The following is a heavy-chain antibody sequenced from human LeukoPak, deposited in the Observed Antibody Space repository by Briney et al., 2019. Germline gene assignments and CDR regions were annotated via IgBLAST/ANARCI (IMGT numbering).Heavy chain of an antibody. J-gene: IGHJ4*02. V-gene: IGHV4-61*02. Sequence: SQTLSLTCTVSGGSIYSGSYYWSWIRQPAGKGLEWIGRIYTSGSTNYNPSLKSRVTISVDTSKDQFSLKLSSVTAADTAVYYCARDRRDGYNLYYFDLWGQGTLVTVSS. CDR1: GGSIYSGSYY. CDR2: IYTSGST. CDR3: ARDRRDGYNLYYFDL. D-gene: IGHD5-24*01.